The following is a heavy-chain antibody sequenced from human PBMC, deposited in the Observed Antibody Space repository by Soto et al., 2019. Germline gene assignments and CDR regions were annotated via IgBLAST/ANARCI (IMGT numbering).Heavy chain of an antibody. CDR1: GFTFSSYC. CDR3: ARVSPNFYYYYMDV. CDR2: ISYSGGTI. J-gene: IGHJ6*03. V-gene: IGHV3-48*01. Sequence: EVQLVESGGGLVQPGGSLRLSCAASGFTFSSYCMNWVRQAPGKGLEGVSYISYSGGTIHYADSVKGRFIISRDNAENSLYLQMNSLRVEDSAVYYCARVSPNFYYYYMDVWGKGTTVTVSS.